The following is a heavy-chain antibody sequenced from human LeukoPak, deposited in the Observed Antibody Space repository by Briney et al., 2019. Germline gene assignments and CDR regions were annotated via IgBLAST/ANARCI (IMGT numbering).Heavy chain of an antibody. Sequence: SETLSLTCTVSGDSISSYYWNWIRQPAGKGLEWIGRIYITEGTNYNPSLKSRVTMSVDTSKNQFSLKVNSVTAADTAVYYCARSRVRGALADFWGQGTLVTVSS. J-gene: IGHJ4*02. D-gene: IGHD3-10*01. CDR3: ARSRVRGALADF. CDR2: IYITEGT. V-gene: IGHV4-4*07. CDR1: GDSISSYY.